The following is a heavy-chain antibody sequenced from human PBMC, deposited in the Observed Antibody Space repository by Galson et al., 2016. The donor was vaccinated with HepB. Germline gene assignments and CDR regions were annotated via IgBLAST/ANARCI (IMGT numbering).Heavy chain of an antibody. D-gene: IGHD4-23*01. CDR1: GFTFSGFA. CDR2: ISDSGDRT. Sequence: SLRLSCAASGFTFSGFAMTWVRQAPGKGLEWVSSISDSGDRTYYADSVKGRFTISRDNSKNTLYLQMSSLRAEDTAVYYCAKLSVGTLFDPWGQGTLVTVS. CDR3: AKLSVGTLFDP. V-gene: IGHV3-23*01. J-gene: IGHJ5*02.